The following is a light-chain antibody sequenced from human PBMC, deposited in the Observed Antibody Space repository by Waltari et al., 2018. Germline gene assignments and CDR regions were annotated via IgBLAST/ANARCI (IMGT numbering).Light chain of an antibody. CDR3: QAWDISTGV. V-gene: IGLV3-1*01. CDR2: QDT. CDR1: QLVAKH. J-gene: IGLJ2*01. Sequence: SYELTQPPHVSVSPGQTAILRCSGDQLVAKHVAWYQRKPGQSPVVVIHQDTKRPSGIPERFSGSNSGNTATLTISGTHALDEADYYCQAWDISTGVFGGGTKLTVL.